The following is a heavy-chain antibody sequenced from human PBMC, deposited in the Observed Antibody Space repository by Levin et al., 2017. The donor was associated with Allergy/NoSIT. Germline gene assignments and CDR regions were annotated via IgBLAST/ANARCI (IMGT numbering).Heavy chain of an antibody. J-gene: IGHJ5*02. Sequence: SETLSLTCTVSGGSISTYYWSWIRQPPGKGLEWIAYIYYSGSTTYNPSLKSRVTISVDTSKNQFSLKLKSVTAAATAVYYCARGGGDRPWFDPWGQGTLATVSS. V-gene: IGHV4-59*01. CDR3: ARGGGDRPWFDP. CDR1: GGSISTYY. D-gene: IGHD3-16*01. CDR2: IYYSGST.